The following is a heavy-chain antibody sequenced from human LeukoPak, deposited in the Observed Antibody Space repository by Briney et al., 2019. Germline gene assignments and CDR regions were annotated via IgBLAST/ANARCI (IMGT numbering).Heavy chain of an antibody. J-gene: IGHJ4*02. V-gene: IGHV3-23*01. CDR1: GFTVSSNY. Sequence: GGSLRLSCAASGFTVSSNYMSWVRQAPGKGLEWVSAISGSGGSTYYADSVKGRFTISRDNSKNTLYLQMNSLRAEDTAVYYCAKDLYYYDSSGYSLFDYWGQGTLVTVSS. CDR2: ISGSGGST. D-gene: IGHD3-22*01. CDR3: AKDLYYYDSSGYSLFDY.